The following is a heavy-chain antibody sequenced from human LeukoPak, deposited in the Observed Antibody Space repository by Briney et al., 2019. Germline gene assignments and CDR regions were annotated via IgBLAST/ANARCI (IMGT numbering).Heavy chain of an antibody. J-gene: IGHJ4*02. D-gene: IGHD6-13*01. V-gene: IGHV4-34*01. CDR2: INHSGST. CDR1: GGSFSGYY. CDR3: ARVKEAAAEY. Sequence: SETLSLTCAVYGGSFSGYYWSWIRQPPGKGLEWIGEINHSGSTNYNPSLKSRVTISVDTSKNQFSLKLSSVTAADTAVYYCARVKEAAAEYWGQGTLVTVSS.